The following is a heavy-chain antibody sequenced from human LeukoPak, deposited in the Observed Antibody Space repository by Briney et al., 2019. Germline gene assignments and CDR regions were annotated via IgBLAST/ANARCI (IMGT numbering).Heavy chain of an antibody. CDR1: GYTFTSYY. V-gene: IGHV1-46*01. J-gene: IGHJ4*02. Sequence: ASVKVSCKASGYTFTSYYMHWVRQAPGQGLEWMGIINPSGGSTSYAQKFQGRVTMTRDTPTSTVYMELSSLRSEDTAVYYCARAYCGGDCYPHSRYFDYWGQGTLITVSS. D-gene: IGHD2-21*02. CDR3: ARAYCGGDCYPHSRYFDY. CDR2: INPSGGST.